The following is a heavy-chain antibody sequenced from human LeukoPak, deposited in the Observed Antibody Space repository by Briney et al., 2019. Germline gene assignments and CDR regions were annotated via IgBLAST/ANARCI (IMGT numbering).Heavy chain of an antibody. J-gene: IGHJ4*02. CDR2: ISSSGSTI. Sequence: GGSLRLSCAASGLTFSDYYMSWIRQAPGKGLEWVSYISSSGSTIYYADSVKGRFTISRDNAKNSLYLQMNSLRAEDTAVYYCARAEGVVVPAAILDYWGQGTLVTVSS. CDR3: ARAEGVVVPAAILDY. V-gene: IGHV3-11*01. D-gene: IGHD2-2*02. CDR1: GLTFSDYY.